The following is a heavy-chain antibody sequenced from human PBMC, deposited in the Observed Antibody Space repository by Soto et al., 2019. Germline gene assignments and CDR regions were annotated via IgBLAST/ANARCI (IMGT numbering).Heavy chain of an antibody. D-gene: IGHD3-3*01. CDR1: GGSFSGYY. CDR2: INHSGST. J-gene: IGHJ5*02. V-gene: IGHV4-34*01. CDR3: ARVYELRFLEWLPYNWFDP. Sequence: PSETLSLTCAVYGGSFSGYYWSWIRQPPGKGLEWIGEINHSGSTNYNPSLKSRVTISVDTSKNQFSLKLSSVTAADTAVYYCARVYELRFLEWLPYNWFDPWGQGTLVTVSS.